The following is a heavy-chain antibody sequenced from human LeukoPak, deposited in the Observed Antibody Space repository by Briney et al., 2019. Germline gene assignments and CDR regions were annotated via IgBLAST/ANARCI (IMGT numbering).Heavy chain of an antibody. V-gene: IGHV3-73*01. CDR3: TRPSYSSSSSLPDY. CDR1: GFTFSGSA. Sequence: GGSLRLSRAASGFTFSGSAMHWVRQASGKGLEWVGRIRSKANSYATAYAASVKGRFTISRDDSKNTAYLQMNSLKTEDTAVYYCTRPSYSSSSSLPDYWGQGTLVTVSS. D-gene: IGHD6-6*01. J-gene: IGHJ4*02. CDR2: IRSKANSYAT.